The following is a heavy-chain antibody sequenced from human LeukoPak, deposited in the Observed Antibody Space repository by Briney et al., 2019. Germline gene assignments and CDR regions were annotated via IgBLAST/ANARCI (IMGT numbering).Heavy chain of an antibody. D-gene: IGHD6-19*01. CDR3: ARDSAVAGLFDY. J-gene: IGHJ4*02. CDR1: GFTFSSYW. Sequence: PGGSLRLSCAASGFTFSSYWMNWVRQAPGKGLEWISYISGSSSTIYYADSVKGRFTISRDNAQNSLYLQINSLRAEDTAVYFCARDSAVAGLFDYWGQGTLVTVSS. CDR2: ISGSSSTI. V-gene: IGHV3-48*01.